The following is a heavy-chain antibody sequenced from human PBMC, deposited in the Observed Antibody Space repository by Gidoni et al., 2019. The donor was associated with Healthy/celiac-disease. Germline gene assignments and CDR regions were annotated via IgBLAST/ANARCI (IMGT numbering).Heavy chain of an antibody. CDR2: IIPIFGTA. Sequence: VQLVQSGAEVKKPGSSVQVSCNASVGTFSSYAISWVRQAPGQGLEWMGGIIPIFGTANYAQKFQGRVTITADESTSTAYMELSSLRSEDTAVYYCAYSGQLAGRFDPWGQGTLVTVSS. CDR1: VGTFSSYA. D-gene: IGHD6-6*01. J-gene: IGHJ5*02. CDR3: AYSGQLAGRFDP. V-gene: IGHV1-69*01.